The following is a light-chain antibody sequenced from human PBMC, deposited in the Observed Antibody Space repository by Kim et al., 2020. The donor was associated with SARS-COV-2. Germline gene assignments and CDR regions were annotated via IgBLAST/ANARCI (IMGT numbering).Light chain of an antibody. CDR1: SSNIGSNT. CDR2: SNN. CDR3: AAWDDSLNGYWV. V-gene: IGLV1-44*01. J-gene: IGLJ3*02. Sequence: QRVTISCSGSSSNIGSNTVTWYQQLPGTAPKLLIYSNNQRPSGVPDRFSGSKSGTSASLAISGLQSEDEADYYCAAWDDSLNGYWVFGGGTQLTVL.